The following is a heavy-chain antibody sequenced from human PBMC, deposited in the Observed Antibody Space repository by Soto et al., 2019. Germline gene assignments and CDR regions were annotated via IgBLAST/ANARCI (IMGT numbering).Heavy chain of an antibody. V-gene: IGHV4-38-2*01. Sequence: SETLSLTCDVSSSSISSGYYWGWVRQPPAKGLEWIGSSYHSGSTNYSQSLKSRVTISVDTSKNQFSLKVRSVIAADKAVYYCARNGLVTTVTDDALDIWGPGTMVTVTS. CDR2: SYHSGST. CDR3: ARNGLVTTVTDDALDI. J-gene: IGHJ3*02. D-gene: IGHD4-17*01. CDR1: SSSISSGYY.